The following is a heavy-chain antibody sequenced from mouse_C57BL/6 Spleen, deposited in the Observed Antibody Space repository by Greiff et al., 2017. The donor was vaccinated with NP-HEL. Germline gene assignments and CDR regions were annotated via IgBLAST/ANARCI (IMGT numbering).Heavy chain of an antibody. CDR3: ARVIYDDGPFAY. J-gene: IGHJ3*01. CDR2: ISDGGSYT. V-gene: IGHV5-4*01. Sequence: EVQVVESGGGLVKPGGSLKLSCAASGFTFSSYAMSWVRQTPEKRLEWVATISDGGSYTYYPDNVKGRFTISRDNAKNNLYLQMSHLKSEDTAMYYWARVIYDDGPFAYWGRGTLVTVCA. D-gene: IGHD2-3*01. CDR1: GFTFSSYA.